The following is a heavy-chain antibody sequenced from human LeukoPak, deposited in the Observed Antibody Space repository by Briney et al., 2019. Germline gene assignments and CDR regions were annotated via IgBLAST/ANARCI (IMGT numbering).Heavy chain of an antibody. Sequence: KSSETLSLTCAVYGGSFSGYYWSWIRQPPGKGLEWIGEINHSGSTNYNPSLKSRVTISVDTSKNQFSLKLSSVTAADTAVYYCARSGPGYCSSTSCRPFDYWGQGTLVTVSS. CDR1: GGSFSGYY. V-gene: IGHV4-34*01. J-gene: IGHJ4*02. D-gene: IGHD2-2*01. CDR3: ARSGPGYCSSTSCRPFDY. CDR2: INHSGST.